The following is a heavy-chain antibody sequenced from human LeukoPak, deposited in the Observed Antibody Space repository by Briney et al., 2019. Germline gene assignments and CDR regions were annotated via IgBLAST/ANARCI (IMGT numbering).Heavy chain of an antibody. D-gene: IGHD3-10*01. V-gene: IGHV4-59*11. CDR1: GGSISSHY. CDR3: ARRRSPRFGELSPYYYYGMDV. Sequence: SETLSLTCTVSGGSISSHYWSWLRQPPGKGLEWIGYMYDSGSTKYNPSLKSRVTISVDTSKNQFSLKLSSVTAADTAVYYCARRRSPRFGELSPYYYYGMDVWGQGTTVTVSS. CDR2: MYDSGST. J-gene: IGHJ6*02.